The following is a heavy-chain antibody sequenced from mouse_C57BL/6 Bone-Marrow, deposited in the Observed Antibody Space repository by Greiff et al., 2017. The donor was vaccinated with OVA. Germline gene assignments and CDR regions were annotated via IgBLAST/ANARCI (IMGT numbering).Heavy chain of an antibody. Sequence: EVQVVESEGGLVQPGSSMKLSCTASGFTFSDYYMAWVRQVPEKGLEWVANINYDGSSTYYLDSLKSRFIISRDNAKNILYLQMSSLKSEDTATYYCARDRQVFFDYYGSSYWGYFDVWGTGTTVTVSS. D-gene: IGHD1-1*01. CDR2: INYDGSST. CDR3: ARDRQVFFDYYGSSYWGYFDV. CDR1: GFTFSDYY. J-gene: IGHJ1*03. V-gene: IGHV5-16*01.